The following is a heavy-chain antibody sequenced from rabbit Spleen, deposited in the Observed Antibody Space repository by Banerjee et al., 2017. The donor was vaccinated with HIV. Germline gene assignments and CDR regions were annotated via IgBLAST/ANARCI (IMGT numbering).Heavy chain of an antibody. Sequence: QSLEESGGDLVKPGASLTLTCTASGFSFSYSDYMCWVRQPPGKGLEWIACIDIGSSGFTYFATWAKGRFTISKTSSTTVTLQMTRLTAADTATYFCARDTSTSFSSYGMDLWGPGTLVTVS. V-gene: IGHV1S40*01. J-gene: IGHJ6*01. CDR2: IDIGSSGFT. CDR1: GFSFSYSDY. D-gene: IGHD1-1*01. CDR3: ARDTSTSFSSYGMDL.